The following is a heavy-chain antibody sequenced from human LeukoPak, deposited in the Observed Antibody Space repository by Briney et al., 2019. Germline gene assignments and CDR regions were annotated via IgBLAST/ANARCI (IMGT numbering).Heavy chain of an antibody. CDR2: ITSSGGSNI. CDR1: GFTFSAYA. V-gene: IGHV3-48*03. Sequence: PGGSLRLSCEASGFTFSAYAMTWVRQAPGKGLEWVSYITSSGGSNIYYADSVKGRFTISRDNAKNSLYLQMNSLRAEDTAVYYCARGGYCSGTTCYSLNAFGIWGQGTMVTVSS. J-gene: IGHJ3*02. D-gene: IGHD2-2*03. CDR3: ARGGYCSGTTCYSLNAFGI.